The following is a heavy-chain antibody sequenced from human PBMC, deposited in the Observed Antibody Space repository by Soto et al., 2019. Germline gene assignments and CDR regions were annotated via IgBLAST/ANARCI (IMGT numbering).Heavy chain of an antibody. CDR3: AKDISSGWFYYFDY. D-gene: IGHD6-19*01. Sequence: PGGSLRLSCAASGFTFDDYAMHWVRQAPGKGLEWVSGISWNSGSIGYADSVKGRFTISRDNAKNSLYLQMNSLRAEDTALYYCAKDISSGWFYYFDYWGQGTLVTVSS. J-gene: IGHJ4*02. CDR1: GFTFDDYA. CDR2: ISWNSGSI. V-gene: IGHV3-9*01.